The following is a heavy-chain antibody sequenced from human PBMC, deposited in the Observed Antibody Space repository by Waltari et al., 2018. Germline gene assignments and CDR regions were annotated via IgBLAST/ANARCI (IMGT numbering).Heavy chain of an antibody. CDR2: MNTNSGNT. CDR1: GYPFTSYD. J-gene: IGHJ3*02. Sequence: QVQLAQSGAEVKKPRASVKVSCKASGYPFTSYDSHSVRPASAQGLEWMGWMNTNSGNTGYAQKCQGRVTMTRNTSISTAYMELSSLRSEDTAVYYCARVISHRYSYGEDAFDIWGQGTMVTVSS. V-gene: IGHV1-8*01. CDR3: ARVISHRYSYGEDAFDI. D-gene: IGHD5-18*01.